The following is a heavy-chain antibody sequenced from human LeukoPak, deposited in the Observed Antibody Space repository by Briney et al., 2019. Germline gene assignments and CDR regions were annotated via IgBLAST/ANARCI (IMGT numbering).Heavy chain of an antibody. CDR3: AKGRTKDTAMVYFDY. CDR2: INGSGGST. Sequence: PGGSLRLSCAASGFTFSSYGMHWVRQAPGKGLEWVSAINGSGGSTYYADSVKGRFTISRDNSKNTLYLQMNSLRAEDTAVYYCAKGRTKDTAMVYFDYWGQGTLVTVSS. D-gene: IGHD5-18*01. CDR1: GFTFSSYG. J-gene: IGHJ4*02. V-gene: IGHV3-23*01.